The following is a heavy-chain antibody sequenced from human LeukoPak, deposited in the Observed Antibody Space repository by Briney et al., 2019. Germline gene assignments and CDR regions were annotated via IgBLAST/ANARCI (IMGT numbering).Heavy chain of an antibody. CDR2: ISSNSDTH. D-gene: IGHD3-22*01. CDR3: AKELGTMIDVY. J-gene: IGHJ4*02. CDR1: GFTFSRDA. V-gene: IGHV3-23*01. Sequence: GSLRLSCAASGFTFSRDAMSWVRQAPGKGLEWVSAISSNSDTHLYADSVKGRFTISRDNSKNTVYLQKNSLRAEDTAVYYCAKELGTMIDVYWGQGTLVTVSS.